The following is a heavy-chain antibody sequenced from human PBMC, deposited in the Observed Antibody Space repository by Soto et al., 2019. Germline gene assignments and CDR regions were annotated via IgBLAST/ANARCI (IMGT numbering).Heavy chain of an antibody. V-gene: IGHV1-2*02. CDR1: GYTFTDYN. J-gene: IGHJ1*01. CDR2: INPNSGGT. D-gene: IGHD6-6*01. Sequence: AASVKVSCKASGYTFTDYNMHWVRQAPGQGLEWMGWINPNSGGTSYAQKFQGRVTMTRDTPITTAYMELSRLTSDDTAVYYCAREGSSSSRYFQHWGQGTLVTVSS. CDR3: AREGSSSSRYFQH.